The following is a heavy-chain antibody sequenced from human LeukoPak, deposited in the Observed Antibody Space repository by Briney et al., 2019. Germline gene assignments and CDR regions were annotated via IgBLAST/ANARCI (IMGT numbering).Heavy chain of an antibody. Sequence: ASVKVSCKASGGTFSSYAISWVRQAPGQGLEWMGWISSYNGNTNYAQKLQGRVTMTTDTSTSTAYMELRSLRSDDTAVYYCARSPAVAATRVDYWGQGTLVTVSS. D-gene: IGHD6-19*01. J-gene: IGHJ4*02. CDR3: ARSPAVAATRVDY. CDR1: GGTFSSYA. V-gene: IGHV1-18*01. CDR2: ISSYNGNT.